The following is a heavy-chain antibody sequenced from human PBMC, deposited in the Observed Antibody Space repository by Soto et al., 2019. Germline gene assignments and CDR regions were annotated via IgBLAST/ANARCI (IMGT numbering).Heavy chain of an antibody. CDR2: INPNSGGT. D-gene: IGHD2-2*02. CDR1: GYTFTGYY. Sequence: GASVKVSCKASGYTFTGYYMHWVRQAPGQGLEWMGWINPNSGGTNYAQKFQGWVTMTRDTSISTDYMELSRLRSDDTAVYYFARGPIVVVPAAISAWFDPWGQGTLVTVSS. J-gene: IGHJ5*02. CDR3: ARGPIVVVPAAISAWFDP. V-gene: IGHV1-2*04.